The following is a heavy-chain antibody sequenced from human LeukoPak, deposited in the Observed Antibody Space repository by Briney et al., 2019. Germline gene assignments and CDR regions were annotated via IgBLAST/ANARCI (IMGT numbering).Heavy chain of an antibody. CDR3: ARDPRACTGTNCYKPLDY. D-gene: IGHD2-2*01. J-gene: IGHJ4*02. V-gene: IGHV3-74*01. CDR1: GFTFSSYW. Sequence: PGGSLRLSCAASGFTFSSYWMHWVRQAPGKGLVWVSRITNDGSSTDYADSVKGRFIISRDNAKNTLYLQMSSLRAEDTALYYCARDPRACTGTNCYKPLDYWGQGTLVTVSS. CDR2: ITNDGSST.